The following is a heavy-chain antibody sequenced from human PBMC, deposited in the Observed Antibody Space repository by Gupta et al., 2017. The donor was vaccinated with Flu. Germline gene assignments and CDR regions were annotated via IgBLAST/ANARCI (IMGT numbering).Heavy chain of an antibody. J-gene: IGHJ5*02. D-gene: IGHD4-4*01. CDR3: ARGSHDSKYRCFET. CDR1: GFSVSHYW. CDR2: IKQDGSDQ. V-gene: IGHV3-7*01. Sequence: SGFSVSHYWMSWVRHIQGKGLEWVATIKQDGSDQDYVDSVKGRFTISRDSAKNSLFLQMNGLRVEDTAIYYCARGSHDSKYRCFETWGQGTRVTVSS.